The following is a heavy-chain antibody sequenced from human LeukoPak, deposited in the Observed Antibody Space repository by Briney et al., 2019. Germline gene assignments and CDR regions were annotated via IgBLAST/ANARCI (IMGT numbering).Heavy chain of an antibody. CDR3: ATLAEGRGSPWDF. CDR1: GFIFSAYV. J-gene: IGHJ4*02. CDR2: IGGNGGDT. V-gene: IGHV3-23*01. Sequence: PGGSLRLSCTACGFIFSAYVMTWVRQAPGKGLEWVSGIGGNGGDTNYADSVKGRFTISRDNSKNTVYLQMNSPRAEDTAVYFCATLAEGRGSPWDFWGQGTLVTVSS. D-gene: IGHD3-16*01.